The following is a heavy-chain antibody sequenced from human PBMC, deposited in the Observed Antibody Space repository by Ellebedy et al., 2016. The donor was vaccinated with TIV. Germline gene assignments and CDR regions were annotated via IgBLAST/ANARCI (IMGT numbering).Heavy chain of an antibody. V-gene: IGHV3-30*18. J-gene: IGHJ4*02. CDR1: GFSFSTYV. D-gene: IGHD5-24*01. CDR2: VSSDGNIT. Sequence: GESLKISCAASGFSFSTYVMHWVRQAPGKGLEWLALVSSDGNITHYSDSVKGRFTISRDNSKNTLIVEMNSLRPEDTAVYYCAKGATILGSIVGSWGQGTLVSVSS. CDR3: AKGATILGSIVGS.